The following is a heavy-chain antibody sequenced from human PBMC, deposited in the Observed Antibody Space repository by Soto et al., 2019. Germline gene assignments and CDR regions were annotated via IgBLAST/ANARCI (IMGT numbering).Heavy chain of an antibody. CDR2: ISGDGINT. CDR1: GFNFGFFG. D-gene: IGHD1-26*01. Sequence: QIQLVESGGDVVQPGKSLRLSCAASGFNFGFFGMHWVRQAPGKGLEWVAFISGDGINTQYADSVRDRFTLSRDYSRKTMYLQMDSLRDEDTALYYCARGNLSFDFDSWGLGTVVTVSS. CDR3: ARGNLSFDFDS. J-gene: IGHJ4*02. V-gene: IGHV3-30*03.